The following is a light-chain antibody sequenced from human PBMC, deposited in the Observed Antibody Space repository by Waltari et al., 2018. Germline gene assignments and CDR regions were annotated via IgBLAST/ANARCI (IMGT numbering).Light chain of an antibody. CDR1: SSDIGVYNY. Sequence: QSALTQPASVSGSPGQSITISCFGTSSDIGVYNYVSWYQQYPGKAPKLMVYDVSKRPSGVSDRIPGSKSDNTASLTISGLRAEDEADYYCNSYTRETASVVFGGGTKLTVL. CDR3: NSYTRETASVV. CDR2: DVS. J-gene: IGLJ3*02. V-gene: IGLV2-14*01.